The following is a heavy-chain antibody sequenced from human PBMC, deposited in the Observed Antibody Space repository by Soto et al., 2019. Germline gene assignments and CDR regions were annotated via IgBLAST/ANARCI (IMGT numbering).Heavy chain of an antibody. D-gene: IGHD4-17*01. J-gene: IGHJ4*02. V-gene: IGHV3-48*03. CDR1: GFVFSFYE. Sequence: GGSLRLSCVASGFVFSFYEMNWVRQAPGKGLEWVSYISGGGSTIYYADSVKGRFTISRDNAMNSLYLQMNSLGVEDTAVYYCTKDRGHTDWGQGTLVTVSS. CDR3: TKDRGHTD. CDR2: ISGGGSTI.